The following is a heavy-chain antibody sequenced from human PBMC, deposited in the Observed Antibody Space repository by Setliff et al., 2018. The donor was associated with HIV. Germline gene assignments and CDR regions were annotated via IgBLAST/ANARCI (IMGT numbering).Heavy chain of an antibody. Sequence: SETLSLTCTVSGGSISSGTYYWSWIRQHPGKGLEWIGYIYYSGSTYYNPSLKSRVTILVDTSRNQFSLKLSSVTAADTAVYYCARDRSDYYNLPGYFDHWGQGTPVTVSS. V-gene: IGHV4-31*03. CDR3: ARDRSDYYNLPGYFDH. J-gene: IGHJ4*02. CDR1: GGSISSGTYY. D-gene: IGHD3-3*01. CDR2: IYYSGST.